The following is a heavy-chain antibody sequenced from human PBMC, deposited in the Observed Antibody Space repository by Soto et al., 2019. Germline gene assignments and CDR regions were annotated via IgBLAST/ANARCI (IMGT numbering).Heavy chain of an antibody. Sequence: GASVKVSCKASGYTFTIYGISWVLQAPGQGLEWMGWISAYNGNTNYAQKLQGRVTMTTDTSTSTAYMELRSLRSDDTAVYYCARDKQDFWSGYYKEEFDPWGQGTLVTVSS. CDR3: ARDKQDFWSGYYKEEFDP. CDR2: ISAYNGNT. CDR1: GYTFTIYG. J-gene: IGHJ5*02. D-gene: IGHD3-3*01. V-gene: IGHV1-18*01.